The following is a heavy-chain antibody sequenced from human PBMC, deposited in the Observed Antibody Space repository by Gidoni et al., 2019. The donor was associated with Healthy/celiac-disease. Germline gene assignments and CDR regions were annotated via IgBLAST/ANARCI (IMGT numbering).Heavy chain of an antibody. D-gene: IGHD6-13*01. CDR3: ARAGYSSSWYPFDY. V-gene: IGHV3-33*07. J-gene: IGHJ4*02. Sequence: YWARQASGKGLEWVAVIWYDRSNKVDADSVKGRFTISRDNSKNTLYLQMNSLRAEDTAVYYCARAGYSSSWYPFDYWGQGTLVTVSS. CDR2: IWYDRSNK.